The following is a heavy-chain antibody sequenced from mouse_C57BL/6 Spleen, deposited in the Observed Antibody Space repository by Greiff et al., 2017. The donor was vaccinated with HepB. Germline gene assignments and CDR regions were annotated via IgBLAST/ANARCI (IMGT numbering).Heavy chain of an antibody. CDR2: IYPGDGDT. D-gene: IGHD2-4*01. CDR3: ARVNDYDGVYFDY. CDR1: GYAFSSSW. V-gene: IGHV1-82*01. J-gene: IGHJ2*01. Sequence: QVQLQQSGPELVKPGASVKISCKASGYAFSSSWMNWVKQRPGKGLEWIGRIYPGDGDTNYNGKFKGKATLTADKSSSTAYMQLSSLTSEYSAVYFCARVNDYDGVYFDYWGQGTTLTVSS.